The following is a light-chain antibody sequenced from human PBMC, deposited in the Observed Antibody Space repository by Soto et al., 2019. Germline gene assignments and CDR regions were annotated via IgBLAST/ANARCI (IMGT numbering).Light chain of an antibody. V-gene: IGKV1-5*03. CDR3: QQYESYPLT. J-gene: IGKJ4*01. CDR2: SAS. Sequence: DIQMTQSPSTLSASVGDSVTITCRASQSISGWLAWYRQKPGKAPELLIYSASTLETGVPSRFSGSGSGTEFTLTVSSLQPDDFATYYCQQYESYPLTFGGGTKVDIK. CDR1: QSISGW.